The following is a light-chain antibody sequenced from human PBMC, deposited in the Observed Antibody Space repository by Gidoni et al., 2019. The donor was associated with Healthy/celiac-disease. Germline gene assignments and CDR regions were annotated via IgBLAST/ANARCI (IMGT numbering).Light chain of an antibody. CDR3: QQYYSTPFT. Sequence: IVLTQSPDSLAVSLGERATINCKSSQTVLYSSNNKNYLAWYQQKPGRPPKLLIYWASTRESGVPDRFSGSGSGTDFTLTISSLQAEDVAVYYCQQYYSTPFTFXGXTKVEIK. J-gene: IGKJ4*01. V-gene: IGKV4-1*01. CDR2: WAS. CDR1: QTVLYSSNNKNY.